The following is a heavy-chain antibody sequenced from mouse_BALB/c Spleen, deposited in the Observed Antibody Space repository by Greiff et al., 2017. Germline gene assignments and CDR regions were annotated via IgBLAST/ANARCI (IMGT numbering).Heavy chain of an antibody. Sequence: QVQLQQSGAELARPGASVKLSCKASGYTFTSYWMQWVKQRPGQGLEWIGAIYPGDGDTRYTQKFKGKATLTADKSSSTAYMQLSSLASEDSAVYYCAREDDYDGTPHFDYWGQGTTLTVSS. CDR2: IYPGDGDT. J-gene: IGHJ2*01. D-gene: IGHD2-4*01. V-gene: IGHV1-87*01. CDR3: AREDDYDGTPHFDY. CDR1: GYTFTSYW.